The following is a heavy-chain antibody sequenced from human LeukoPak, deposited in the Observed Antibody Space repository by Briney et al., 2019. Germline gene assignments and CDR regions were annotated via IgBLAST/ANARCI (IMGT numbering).Heavy chain of an antibody. CDR1: GGSISSHY. Sequence: SETLSLTCTVSGGSISSHYWSWIRQPPGKGLEWIGSIYYSGSTYYNPSLKSRVTISVDTSKNQFSLKLSSVTAADTAVYYCARLDMTTVTTFDYWGQGTLVTVSS. D-gene: IGHD4-17*01. J-gene: IGHJ4*02. CDR2: IYYSGST. CDR3: ARLDMTTVTTFDY. V-gene: IGHV4-59*05.